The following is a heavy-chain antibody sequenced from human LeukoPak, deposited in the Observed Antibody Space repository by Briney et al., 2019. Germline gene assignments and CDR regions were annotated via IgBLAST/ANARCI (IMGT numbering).Heavy chain of an antibody. J-gene: IGHJ6*02. Sequence: GGSLRLSCVASGFTFTKCAMSWVRQAPGKGLEWVAIITATGDTAYYADSVKGRFTISRDNAKNSLYLQMNSLRAEDTAVYYCAREGVGSMIVVVITGPLSDYYGMDVWGQGTTVTVSS. CDR3: AREGVGSMIVVVITGPLSDYYGMDV. CDR1: GFTFTKCA. CDR2: ITATGDTA. V-gene: IGHV3-23*01. D-gene: IGHD3-22*01.